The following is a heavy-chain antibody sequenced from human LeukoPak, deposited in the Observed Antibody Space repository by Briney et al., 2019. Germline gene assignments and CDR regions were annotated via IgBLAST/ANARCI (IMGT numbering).Heavy chain of an antibody. D-gene: IGHD5-18*01. CDR3: AKGYSYGFYAFDI. J-gene: IGHJ3*02. Sequence: GGSLRLSCAASGFTFSSYGMHWVRQAPGKGLEWVAVISYDGSNKYYADSVKGRFTISRDNSKNTLYLQMNSLRAEDTAVYYCAKGYSYGFYAFDIWGQGTMVTVSS. CDR1: GFTFSSYG. V-gene: IGHV3-30*18. CDR2: ISYDGSNK.